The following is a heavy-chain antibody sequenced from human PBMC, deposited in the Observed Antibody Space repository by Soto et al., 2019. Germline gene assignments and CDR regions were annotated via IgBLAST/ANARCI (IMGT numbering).Heavy chain of an antibody. J-gene: IGHJ5*02. V-gene: IGHV5-51*01. Sequence: LGESLKISCKGSGYSFTSYWIGWVRQIPGKGLEWMGIIYPGDSDTRYSPSFQGQVTISADKSISTAYLQWSSLKASDTAMYYCARGWQQLGTDGWFDPWGQGTLVSVPS. D-gene: IGHD6-13*01. CDR1: GYSFTSYW. CDR2: IYPGDSDT. CDR3: ARGWQQLGTDGWFDP.